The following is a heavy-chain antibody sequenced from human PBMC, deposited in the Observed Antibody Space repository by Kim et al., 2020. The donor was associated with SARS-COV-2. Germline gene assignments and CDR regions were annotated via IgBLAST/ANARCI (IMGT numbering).Heavy chain of an antibody. V-gene: IGHV4-39*01. J-gene: IGHJ4*01. D-gene: IGHD2-2*01. CDR2: IYYSGST. Sequence: SETLSLTCTVSGGSISSSSYYWGWIRQPPGKGLEWIGSIYYSGSTYYNPSLKSRVTISVDTSKNQFSLKLSSVTAADTAVYYCARRGRSYATPYFDYWG. CDR1: GGSISSSSYY. CDR3: ARRGRSYATPYFDY.